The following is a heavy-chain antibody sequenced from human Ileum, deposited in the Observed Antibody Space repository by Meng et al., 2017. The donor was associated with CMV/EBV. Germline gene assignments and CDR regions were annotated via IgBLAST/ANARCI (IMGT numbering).Heavy chain of an antibody. CDR1: FTFSSYW. Sequence: FTFSSYWMHGVRQAPGKGLVWVSRINSDGSSTSYADSVKGRFTISRDNSKNTLYLQMNSLRAEDTAVYYCARGTYYDFWSGYAHPDYWGQGTLVTVSS. V-gene: IGHV3-74*01. D-gene: IGHD3-3*01. CDR2: INSDGSST. J-gene: IGHJ4*02. CDR3: ARGTYYDFWSGYAHPDY.